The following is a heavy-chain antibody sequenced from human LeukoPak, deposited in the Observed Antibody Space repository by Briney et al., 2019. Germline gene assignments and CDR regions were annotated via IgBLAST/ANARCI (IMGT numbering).Heavy chain of an antibody. J-gene: IGHJ4*02. V-gene: IGHV3-74*01. D-gene: IGHD3-22*01. CDR2: INSDGSST. CDR3: ARVSRYYYDSSGYYVFDY. CDR1: GFTFSSYW. Sequence: GGSLRLSCAASGFTFSSYWMHWVRQAPGKGLVWVSRINSDGSSTSYADSVKGRFTISRDNAKNTLYLQMNSLRAEDTAVYYCARVSRYYYDSSGYYVFDYWGQGTLVTVSS.